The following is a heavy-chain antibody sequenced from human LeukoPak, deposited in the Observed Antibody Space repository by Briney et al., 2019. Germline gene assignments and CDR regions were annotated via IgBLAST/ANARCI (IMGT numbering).Heavy chain of an antibody. CDR2: IYYSGST. D-gene: IGHD1-26*01. CDR3: ARLFHPALSGNYPFDY. Sequence: SETLSLTCTVSGGSINSYYWSWIRQPPGKGLEWTAYIYYSGSTSYNPSLKSRVTISVDTSKNQFSLKLNSVTAADTAMYYCARLFHPALSGNYPFDYWGQGTLVTVSS. J-gene: IGHJ4*02. CDR1: GGSINSYY. V-gene: IGHV4-59*01.